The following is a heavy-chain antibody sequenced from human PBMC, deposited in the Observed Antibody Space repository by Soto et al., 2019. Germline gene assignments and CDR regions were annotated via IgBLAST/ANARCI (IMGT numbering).Heavy chain of an antibody. CDR2: ISYDGSNK. CDR3: ARGEDYYDSSGYYDSDAFDI. Sequence: ESGGGVVQPGRSLRLSCAASGFTFSSYAMHWVRQAPGKGLEWVAVISYDGSNKYYADSVKGRFTISRDNSKNTLYLQMNSLRAEDTAVYYCARGEDYYDSSGYYDSDAFDIWGQGTMVTVSS. CDR1: GFTFSSYA. J-gene: IGHJ3*02. D-gene: IGHD3-22*01. V-gene: IGHV3-30-3*01.